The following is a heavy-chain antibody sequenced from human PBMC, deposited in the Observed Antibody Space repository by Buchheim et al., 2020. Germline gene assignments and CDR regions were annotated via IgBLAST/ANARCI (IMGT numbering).Heavy chain of an antibody. CDR2: VYYSGST. V-gene: IGHV4-39*01. Sequence: QLQLQESGPGLVRPSETLSLTCSVSGDSITSRSSYWAWIRQAPGKGLEWIGTVYYSGSTYSNPSLKSRFTVSVDTSKNQFSLKLNSVTAADTAVYYCARVGCSSTSCYRYYYYGMDVWGQGTT. CDR1: GDSITSRSSY. CDR3: ARVGCSSTSCYRYYYYGMDV. D-gene: IGHD2-2*02. J-gene: IGHJ6*02.